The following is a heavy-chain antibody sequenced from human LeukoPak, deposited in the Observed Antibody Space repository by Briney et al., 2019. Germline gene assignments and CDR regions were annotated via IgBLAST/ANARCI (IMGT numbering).Heavy chain of an antibody. D-gene: IGHD5-18*01. J-gene: IGHJ4*02. V-gene: IGHV3-48*03. CDR3: ARRGIQLWPHDDY. Sequence: GGSLRLSCAASGFTFSSHEMNWVRQAPGKGLEWVSYISNSGSTIYYADSMRGRFTISRDNAKNSLYLQMNSLRAEDTAVYYCARRGIQLWPHDDYWGQGTLVTVSS. CDR1: GFTFSSHE. CDR2: ISNSGSTI.